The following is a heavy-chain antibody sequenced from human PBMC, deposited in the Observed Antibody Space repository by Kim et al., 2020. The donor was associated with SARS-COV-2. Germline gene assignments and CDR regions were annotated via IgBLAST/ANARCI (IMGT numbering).Heavy chain of an antibody. D-gene: IGHD2-2*01. CDR1: GGSLSGYS. Sequence: SETLSLTCAVSGGSLSGYSWNWIRQPPGKGLEWIGEINHSGGTKYSLSLKSRVTMSIDTSKSQFSLRLTSVTAADTAVYFCARGHTGVVPAPILGLGPFYYYYNMDVWGRGTTVTVSS. CDR2: INHSGGT. CDR3: ARGHTGVVPAPILGLGPFYYYYNMDV. V-gene: IGHV4-34*01. J-gene: IGHJ6*03.